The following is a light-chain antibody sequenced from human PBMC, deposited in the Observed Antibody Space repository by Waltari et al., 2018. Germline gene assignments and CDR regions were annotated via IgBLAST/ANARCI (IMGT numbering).Light chain of an antibody. CDR3: QTWDTVTAHVV. CDR2: QDH. J-gene: IGLJ2*01. Sequence: SYELTQASSVSVSPGHTASIICSGDKLEHKFVSWSQQKPGQSPLLVIYQDHRRPSGIPERFSGSNSGNTATLTISGTQAMDEADYFCQTWDTVTAHVVFGGGTKLTVL. V-gene: IGLV3-1*01. CDR1: KLEHKF.